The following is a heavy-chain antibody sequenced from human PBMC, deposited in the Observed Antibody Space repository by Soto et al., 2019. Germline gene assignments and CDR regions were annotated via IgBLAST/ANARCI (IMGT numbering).Heavy chain of an antibody. CDR1: GFTFHSYV. CDR2: IKQDGSEK. Sequence: GGSLRLSCAASGFTFHSYVMKCVRQTPGKGLEWVANIKQDGSEKYYVDSVKGRFTISRDNAKNSLYLQMNSLRAEDTAVYYCTRLRGRGVYDSSGYYYCYYGMDVWREGTTVPVSS. D-gene: IGHD3-22*01. CDR3: TRLRGRGVYDSSGYYYCYYGMDV. V-gene: IGHV3-7*01. J-gene: IGHJ6*04.